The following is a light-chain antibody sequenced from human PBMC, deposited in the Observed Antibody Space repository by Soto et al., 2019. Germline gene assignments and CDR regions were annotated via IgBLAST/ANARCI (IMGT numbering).Light chain of an antibody. J-gene: IGLJ2*01. CDR2: LNSDGSH. Sequence: QPVLTQSPSASASLGASVKLTCTLSSGHSSYAIAWHQQQPEKGPRYLMKLNSDGSHSKGDGIPDCFSGSSSGAERYLTISSLQSEDEADYYCQTWGTGVFGGGTKLTVL. V-gene: IGLV4-69*01. CDR1: SGHSSYA. CDR3: QTWGTGV.